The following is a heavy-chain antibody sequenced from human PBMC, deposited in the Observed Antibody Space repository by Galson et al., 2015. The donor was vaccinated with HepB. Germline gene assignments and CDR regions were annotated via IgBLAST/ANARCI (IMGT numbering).Heavy chain of an antibody. CDR3: AKGLHDYGDYTFHSTVYFDY. D-gene: IGHD4-17*01. CDR1: GFTFSSYT. V-gene: IGHV3-23*01. Sequence: ALRLSCAASGFTFSSYTMSWVRQAPGKGLEWVSAISGSGGSTYYADSVKGRFTISRDNSKNTLYLQMNSLRAEDTAVYYCAKGLHDYGDYTFHSTVYFDYWGQGTLVTVSS. J-gene: IGHJ4*02. CDR2: ISGSGGST.